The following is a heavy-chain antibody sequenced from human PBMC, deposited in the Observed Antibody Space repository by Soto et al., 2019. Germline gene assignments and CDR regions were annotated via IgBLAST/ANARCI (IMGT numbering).Heavy chain of an antibody. D-gene: IGHD3-3*01. CDR2: IYYDAST. V-gene: IGHV4-30-4*01. J-gene: IGHJ5*02. CDR1: GGSISSGDFY. CDR3: AVSPYDFWSGYFRTNWFDP. Sequence: SETLSLTCTVSGGSISSGDFYWSWIRQPPGKGLEWIGYIYYDASTYYNPSLKSRVTISVDTSKNQFSLKLSSVTAADTAVYYCAVSPYDFWSGYFRTNWFDPWGQGTLVTVSS.